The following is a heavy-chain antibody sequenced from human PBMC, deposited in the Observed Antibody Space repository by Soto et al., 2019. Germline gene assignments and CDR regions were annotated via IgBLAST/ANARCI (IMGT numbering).Heavy chain of an antibody. Sequence: VQLVESGGIGVQTGGSLRLSCAAAGFDFEDYAMHWVRQVPGKGLEWVSLTNSDGTDSYYVDSVKGRFTISRDNAKTTLYLQMDRLRPEDTALYFCAKSVYYYDSSPLDHWGQGTLVTVSS. CDR1: GFDFEDYA. CDR2: TNSDGTDS. D-gene: IGHD3-22*01. CDR3: AKSVYYYDSSPLDH. J-gene: IGHJ4*02. V-gene: IGHV3-43D*04.